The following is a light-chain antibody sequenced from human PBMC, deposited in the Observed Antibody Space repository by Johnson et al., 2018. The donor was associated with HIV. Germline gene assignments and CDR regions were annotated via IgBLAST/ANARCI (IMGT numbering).Light chain of an antibody. J-gene: IGLJ1*01. CDR3: GTWDSSLSAGV. CDR2: ENN. V-gene: IGLV1-51*02. Sequence: QSVLTQPPSVSAAPGQKVTISCSGSSSNIGDNFVSWYQQLPGRAPKLLIYENNKRPSGIPDRFSGSTSGTSASLGITGLQTGDEADYYCGTWDSSLSAGVFGTGTKVTVL. CDR1: SSNIGDNF.